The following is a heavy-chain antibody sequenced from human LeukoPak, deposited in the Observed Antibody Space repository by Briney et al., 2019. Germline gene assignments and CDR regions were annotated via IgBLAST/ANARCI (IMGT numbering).Heavy chain of an antibody. D-gene: IGHD3-9*01. CDR3: ARAPQDYDILTGYYRPTHFDY. J-gene: IGHJ4*02. CDR1: GFTFSGFE. V-gene: IGHV3-48*02. CDR2: SSSSSSTI. Sequence: GGSLRLSCAASGFTFSGFEMNWVRQAPGKGLEWVSYSSSSSSTIYYADSVKGRFTISRDNAKNSLYLQMNSLRDEDTAVYYCARAPQDYDILTGYYRPTHFDYWGQGTLVTVSS.